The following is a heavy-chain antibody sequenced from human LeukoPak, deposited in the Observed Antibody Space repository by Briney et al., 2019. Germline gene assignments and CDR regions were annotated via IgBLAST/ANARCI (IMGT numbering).Heavy chain of an antibody. V-gene: IGHV1-2*06. D-gene: IGHD3-22*01. CDR3: AREILGLYDSSGYYYGLYAFDI. CDR1: GYTFTGYY. Sequence: VAPVKVSCKASGYTFTGYYMHWVRQAPGQGLEWMGRINPNSGGTNYAQKFQGRVTMTRDTSISTAYMELSRLRSDDTAVYYCAREILGLYDSSGYYYGLYAFDIWGQGTMVTVSS. J-gene: IGHJ3*02. CDR2: INPNSGGT.